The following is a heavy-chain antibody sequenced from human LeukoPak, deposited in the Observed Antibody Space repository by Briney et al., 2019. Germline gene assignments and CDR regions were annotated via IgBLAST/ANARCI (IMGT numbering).Heavy chain of an antibody. CDR1: GFTFSSYA. Sequence: GGSLRLSCAASGFTFSSYAMHWVRQAPGKGLEWVAVISYDGSNKYYADSVKGRFTISIDNSKNTLYLQMNSLRAEETAVYYCTRHDPDYWGQGTLVTVSS. CDR2: ISYDGSNK. D-gene: IGHD3-3*01. CDR3: TRHDPDY. J-gene: IGHJ4*02. V-gene: IGHV3-30-3*01.